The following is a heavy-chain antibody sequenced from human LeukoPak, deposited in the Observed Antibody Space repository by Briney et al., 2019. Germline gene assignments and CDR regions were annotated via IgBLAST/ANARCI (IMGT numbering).Heavy chain of an antibody. CDR1: GFTFTSYW. Sequence: GGSLRLSCAASGFTFTSYWMHWVRQAPGKGLVWVSRINGDGSSTHYADSVKGRFTIFRDNAKNTLFLQMNSLRAEDTAMYYCARPGIAVPGGFDPWGQGTLVTVSS. CDR2: INGDGSST. CDR3: ARPGIAVPGGFDP. D-gene: IGHD6-19*01. J-gene: IGHJ5*02. V-gene: IGHV3-74*01.